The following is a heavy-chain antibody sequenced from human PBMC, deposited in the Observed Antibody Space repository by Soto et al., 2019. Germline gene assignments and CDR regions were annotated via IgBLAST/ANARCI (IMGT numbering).Heavy chain of an antibody. Sequence: GGSLRLSCAASGFTFSSYAMHWVRQAPGKGLEWVAVISYDGSNKYYADSVKGRFTISRDNSKNTLYLQMNSLRAEDTAVYYCARDRGYCSGGSCYPDGMDVWGQGTTVTVSS. D-gene: IGHD2-15*01. CDR2: ISYDGSNK. CDR3: ARDRGYCSGGSCYPDGMDV. J-gene: IGHJ6*02. CDR1: GFTFSSYA. V-gene: IGHV3-30-3*01.